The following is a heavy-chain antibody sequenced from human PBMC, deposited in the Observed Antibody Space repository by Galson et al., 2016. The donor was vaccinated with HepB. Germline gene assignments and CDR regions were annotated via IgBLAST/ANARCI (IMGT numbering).Heavy chain of an antibody. CDR1: GFKFSDYW. V-gene: IGHV5-51*01. Sequence: QSGAEVKKPGESLKISCEGSGFKFSDYWIAWVRQVPGKGLESAGVVYPGDSDTRYSPSFEGRVTISADKSIATTYLQWSSLKASDTARYYCVRLGNYYGSGNYRVFNLRGDYYYYFMDVWGNGAAVTVSS. CDR3: VRLGNYYGSGNYRVFNLRGDYYYYFMDV. D-gene: IGHD3-10*01. CDR2: VYPGDSDT. J-gene: IGHJ6*03.